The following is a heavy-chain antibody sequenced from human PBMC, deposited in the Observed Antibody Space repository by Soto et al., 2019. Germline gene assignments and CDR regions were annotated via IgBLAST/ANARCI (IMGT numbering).Heavy chain of an antibody. CDR1: GFTVSSNY. D-gene: IGHD6-6*01. CDR2: IYSDGTT. CDR3: AILSN. J-gene: IGHJ4*02. V-gene: IGHV3-53*02. Sequence: EVQLVETGGGLIQPGGSLRLSCAASGFTVSSNYMNWVRQAPGKGLEWLSIIYSDGTTSYADSVKGRFTISRDNFKNTLYLQMNNLRAEDTAVYYGAILSNWGQGTLVTVSS.